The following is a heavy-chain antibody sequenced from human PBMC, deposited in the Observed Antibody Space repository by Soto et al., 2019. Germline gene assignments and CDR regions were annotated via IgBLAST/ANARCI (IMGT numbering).Heavy chain of an antibody. D-gene: IGHD1-1*01. CDR2: TSYDGSNE. J-gene: IGHJ6*02. V-gene: IGHV3-30-3*01. Sequence: GGSLRLSCAASGFTFSTYAMHWVRQAPGKGLEWVAVTSYDGSNEYHADPVKGRFSISRDNSKNTLYLQMNSLRAEDTAVYYCARDPGETGATFIYYYYFGMDVWGQGTTVTVSS. CDR1: GFTFSTYA. CDR3: ARDPGETGATFIYYYYFGMDV.